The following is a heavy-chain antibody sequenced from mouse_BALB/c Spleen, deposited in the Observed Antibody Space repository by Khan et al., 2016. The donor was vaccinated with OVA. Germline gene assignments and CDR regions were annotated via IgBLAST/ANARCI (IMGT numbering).Heavy chain of an antibody. CDR3: AKFTPAYYSMDY. J-gene: IGHJ4*01. CDR1: GFSLSSYG. D-gene: IGHD1-1*01. V-gene: IGHV2-3*01. Sequence: QVQLKQSGPGLVAPSESLSITCTVSGFSLSSYGVNWVRQPPGKGLEWLGVIWGDGSTNYHSGLKSRLTINKDNPKSQVFLKLNSLQTNDTTTYYCAKFTPAYYSMDYWGQGTSVTVSS. CDR2: IWGDGST.